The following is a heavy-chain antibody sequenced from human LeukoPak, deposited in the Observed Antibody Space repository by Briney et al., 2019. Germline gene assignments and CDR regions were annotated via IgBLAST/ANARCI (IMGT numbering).Heavy chain of an antibody. CDR1: GGSIGSSSYY. D-gene: IGHD3-22*01. Sequence: PSETLSLTCTVSGGSIGSSSYYWGWIRQPPGEGLEWIGSIYYSGSTYYNPSLKRRVTISVDTSKNQFSLKLSSVTAADTAVYYCARVLPHYDSSGYYPYNWFDPWGQGTLVTVSS. CDR3: ARVLPHYDSSGYYPYNWFDP. CDR2: IYYSGST. J-gene: IGHJ5*02. V-gene: IGHV4-39*07.